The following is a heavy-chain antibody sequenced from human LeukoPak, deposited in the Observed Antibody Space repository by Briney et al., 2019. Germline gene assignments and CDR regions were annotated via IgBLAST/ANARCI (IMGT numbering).Heavy chain of an antibody. CDR1: GYTFTSYY. J-gene: IGHJ4*02. CDR2: INPSGGST. Sequence: GESLKISCKGSGYTFTSYYMHWVRQAPGQGLEWMGIINPSGGSTSYAQKFQGRVTMTRDTSTSTVYMELSSLRSEDTAVYYCARPLYSSGWYGSAYFDYWGQGTLVTVSS. D-gene: IGHD6-19*01. V-gene: IGHV1-46*01. CDR3: ARPLYSSGWYGSAYFDY.